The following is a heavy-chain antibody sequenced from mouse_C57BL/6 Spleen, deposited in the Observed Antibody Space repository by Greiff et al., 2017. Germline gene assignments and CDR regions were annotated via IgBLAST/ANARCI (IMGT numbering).Heavy chain of an antibody. V-gene: IGHV1-54*01. J-gene: IGHJ2*01. Sequence: QVQLQQSGAELVRPGTSVKVSCKASGYAFTNYLIEWVKQRPGQGLEWIGVINPGSGGTNYNEKFKGKATLTADKSSSTAYMQLSSLTSEDSAVYFCARNSNWDYFDYWGQGTTLTVSS. CDR3: ARNSNWDYFDY. CDR1: GYAFTNYL. CDR2: INPGSGGT. D-gene: IGHD4-1*01.